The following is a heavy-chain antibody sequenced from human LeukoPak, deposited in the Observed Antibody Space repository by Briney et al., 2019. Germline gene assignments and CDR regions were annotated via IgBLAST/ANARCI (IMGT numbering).Heavy chain of an antibody. CDR1: GFTVSSNY. CDR2: IYSGGYT. V-gene: IGHV3-66*01. Sequence: PGGSLRLSCAASGFTVSSNYMSWVRQAPGKGLEWVSVIYSGGYTYYADSVKGRFTISRDNSKNTLYLQMNSLRAEDTAVYYCVAFYYDSSGYNYFDYWGQGTLVTVSS. CDR3: VAFYYDSSGYNYFDY. D-gene: IGHD3-22*01. J-gene: IGHJ4*02.